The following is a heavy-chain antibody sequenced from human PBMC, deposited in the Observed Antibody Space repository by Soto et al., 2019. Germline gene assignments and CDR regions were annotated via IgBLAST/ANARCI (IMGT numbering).Heavy chain of an antibody. V-gene: IGHV3-74*01. D-gene: IGHD6-13*01. Sequence: EVQLVESGGGLVQPXGSLRLSCAASGFTFSSYWMHWVRQAPGKGLVWVSRINSDGSSTSYADSVKGRFTISRDNAKNTLYLQMNSLRAEDTAVYYCARERGKAAAVHFDYWGQGTLVTVSS. CDR1: GFTFSSYW. CDR3: ARERGKAAAVHFDY. J-gene: IGHJ4*02. CDR2: INSDGSST.